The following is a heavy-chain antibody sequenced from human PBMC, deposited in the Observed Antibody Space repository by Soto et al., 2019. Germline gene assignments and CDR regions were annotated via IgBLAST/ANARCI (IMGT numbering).Heavy chain of an antibody. V-gene: IGHV4-34*01. CDR3: ANLDMITFGGIIGPNDEFDI. D-gene: IGHD3-16*01. Sequence: SETLSLTCALYGGSFSGYYWSWIRQTPGKRLEWIGDMNLGGSGNYNPSLKSRVAISGDTSKNQFSLKLSSVTAADTAVYYCANLDMITFGGIIGPNDEFDIWGQGTMVT. J-gene: IGHJ3*02. CDR1: GGSFSGYY. CDR2: MNLGGSG.